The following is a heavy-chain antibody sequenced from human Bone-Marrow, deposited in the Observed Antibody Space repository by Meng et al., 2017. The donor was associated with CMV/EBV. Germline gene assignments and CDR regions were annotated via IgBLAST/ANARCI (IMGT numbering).Heavy chain of an antibody. J-gene: IGHJ4*02. V-gene: IGHV3-53*01. CDR3: ARAKDTAMATGFDY. CDR2: IYSGGST. Sequence: GGSLRLSCAASGFTFSSYSMSWVRQAPGKGLEWVSVIYSGGSTYYADSVKGRFTISRDNSKNTLYLQMNSLRAEDTAVYYCARAKDTAMATGFDYWGQGTLGTVSS. CDR1: GFTFSSYS. D-gene: IGHD5-18*01.